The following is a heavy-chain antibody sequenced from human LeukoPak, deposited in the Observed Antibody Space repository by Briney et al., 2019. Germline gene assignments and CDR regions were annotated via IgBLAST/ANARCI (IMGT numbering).Heavy chain of an antibody. CDR2: INPNSGGT. CDR1: GYTFTGYY. CDR3: ATEGYSSSSGNDY. V-gene: IGHV1-2*02. J-gene: IGHJ4*02. Sequence: ASVKVSCKASGYTFTGYYMHWVRQAPGQGLEWMGWINPNSGGTNYAQKFQGRVTMTRDTSISTAYMELSRLRSDDTAVYYCATEGYSSSSGNDYWGQGTLVTVSS. D-gene: IGHD6-6*01.